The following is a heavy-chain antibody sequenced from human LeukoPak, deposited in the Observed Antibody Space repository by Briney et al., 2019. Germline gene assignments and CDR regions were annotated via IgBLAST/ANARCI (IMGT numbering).Heavy chain of an antibody. D-gene: IGHD3-10*01. CDR2: TYYRSKWYN. CDR1: GDSVSSNSAA. V-gene: IGHV6-1*01. Sequence: SQTLSLTCAISGDSVSSNSAAWNWIRQSPLRGLEWLGRTYYRSKWYNDYAVSVKGRVTINPDTSKNQFSLQLNSVTAADTAVYYCARAPYYYGSGRNYYYMDVWGKGTTVTISS. CDR3: ARAPYYYGSGRNYYYMDV. J-gene: IGHJ6*03.